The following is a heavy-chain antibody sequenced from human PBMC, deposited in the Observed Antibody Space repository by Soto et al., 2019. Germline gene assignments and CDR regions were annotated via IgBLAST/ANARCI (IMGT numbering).Heavy chain of an antibody. CDR1: GYTFTSYD. J-gene: IGHJ6*03. CDR3: ATHPRGYYYYYMDV. Sequence: ASVKVSCKASGYTFTSYDINWVRQATGQGLEWMGWMNPNSGNTGYAQKFQGRVTMTRNTSISTAYMELSSLRSEDTAVYYCATHPRGYYYYYMDVWGKGTTGTVSS. CDR2: MNPNSGNT. V-gene: IGHV1-8*01.